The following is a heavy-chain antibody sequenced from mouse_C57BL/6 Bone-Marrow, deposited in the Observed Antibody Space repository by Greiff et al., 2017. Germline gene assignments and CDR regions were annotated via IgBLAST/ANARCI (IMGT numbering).Heavy chain of an antibody. J-gene: IGHJ2*01. CDR3: ARRGWLLPSFDY. V-gene: IGHV1-50*01. CDR2: IDPSNSYT. Sequence: QVQLQQPGAELVKPGASVKLSCKASGYTFTSYWMQWVKQRPGQGLEWIGEIDPSNSYTNSTQKFKGKATLTVDTSSSTAYLQLSSLTSEDSAVYYCARRGWLLPSFDYWGQGTTLTVSS. D-gene: IGHD2-3*01. CDR1: GYTFTSYW.